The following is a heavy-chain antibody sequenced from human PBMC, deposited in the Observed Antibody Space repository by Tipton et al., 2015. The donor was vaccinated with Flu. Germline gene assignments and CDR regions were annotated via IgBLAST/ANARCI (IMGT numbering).Heavy chain of an antibody. J-gene: IGHJ6*02. Sequence: GSLRLSCAASGFTFSDYAMSWVRQAPGKGLEWVSVTYSGDRTYSADSVKGRFTISRDNSKNTIYLQMNSLRVEDTAVYYCARVTGASTAYGLDVWGQGTTVTVS. CDR1: GFTFSDYA. V-gene: IGHV3-53*01. CDR2: TYSGDRT. CDR3: ARVTGASTAYGLDV. D-gene: IGHD3-10*01.